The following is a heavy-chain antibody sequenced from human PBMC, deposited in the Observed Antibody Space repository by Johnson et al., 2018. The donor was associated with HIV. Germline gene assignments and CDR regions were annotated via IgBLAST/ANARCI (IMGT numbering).Heavy chain of an antibody. V-gene: IGHV3-30-3*01. J-gene: IGHJ3*02. CDR1: GFTFSSYA. CDR3: AKVMTASSVNSFGGVIDASDI. Sequence: QVQLVESGGGVVQPGRSLRLSCAASGFTFSSYALHWVRQAPGKWLQWVAVISYDGSNKYYADSVKGRFTISRDNSKNTLHLQMNSLRAADTAVYYCAKVMTASSVNSFGGVIDASDIWGQGTMVTVSS. D-gene: IGHD3-16*01. CDR2: ISYDGSNK.